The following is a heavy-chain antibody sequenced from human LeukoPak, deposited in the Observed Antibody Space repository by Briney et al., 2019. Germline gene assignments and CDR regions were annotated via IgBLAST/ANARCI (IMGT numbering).Heavy chain of an antibody. CDR2: IYYSGST. CDR3: ARVGASLRYFDWPFDY. CDR1: GGSISSSSYY. D-gene: IGHD3-9*01. J-gene: IGHJ4*02. V-gene: IGHV4-39*07. Sequence: TSETLSLTCTVSGGSISSSSYYWGWIRQPPGKGLEWIGSIYYSGSTYYNPSLKSRVTISVDTSKNQFSLKLSSVTAADTAVYYCARVGASLRYFDWPFDYWGQGTLVTVSS.